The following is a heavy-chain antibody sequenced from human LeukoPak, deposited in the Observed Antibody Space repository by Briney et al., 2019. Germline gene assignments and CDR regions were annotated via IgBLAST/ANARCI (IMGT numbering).Heavy chain of an antibody. CDR1: GYTFTGYY. J-gene: IGHJ4*02. V-gene: IGHV1-2*02. CDR3: ARSFRNWDY. Sequence: ASVKVSCKASGYTFTGYYMHWVRQAPGQGLQWMGWINPNSGDTNYAQKFQGRVTMTRDTSINTAYMELSTLRSDDTAVYYCARSFRNWDYGGQGTLVTVSS. CDR2: INPNSGDT. D-gene: IGHD2/OR15-2a*01.